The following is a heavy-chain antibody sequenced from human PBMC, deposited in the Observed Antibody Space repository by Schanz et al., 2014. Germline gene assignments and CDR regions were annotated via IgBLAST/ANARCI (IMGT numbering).Heavy chain of an antibody. CDR3: ARVHSTSLERGSNYYMDV. Sequence: QVQLQESGPGLVRPSETLSLTCTVSGGSISSYYWSWIRQSPGKGPEWIGYITYSGGTNHNASLKSRVTIAVDTAKNQFSLKVTAVTAADTAIYYLARVHSTSLERGSNYYMDVWGKGTTVTVSS. V-gene: IGHV4-59*01. CDR1: GGSISSYY. J-gene: IGHJ6*03. CDR2: ITYSGGT. D-gene: IGHD2-2*01.